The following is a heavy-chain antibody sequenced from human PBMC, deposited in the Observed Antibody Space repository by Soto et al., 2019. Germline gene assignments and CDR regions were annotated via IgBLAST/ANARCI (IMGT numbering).Heavy chain of an antibody. CDR3: AHSGAWIHPMDV. Sequence: QITLKESGPTLVKPTQTLTLTCTFSGFSLSTSGVGVGWIRQPPGKALEWLALIYWDDDKRYSPSLKSRLTITKDNSKNQVVLTMTNMDPVDTATYYCAHSGAWIHPMDVWGQGTTVTVSS. V-gene: IGHV2-5*02. J-gene: IGHJ6*02. CDR1: GFSLSTSGVG. D-gene: IGHD5-18*01. CDR2: IYWDDDK.